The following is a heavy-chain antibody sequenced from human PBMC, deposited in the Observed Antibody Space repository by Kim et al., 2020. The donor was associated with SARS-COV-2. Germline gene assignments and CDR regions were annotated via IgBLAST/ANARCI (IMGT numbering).Heavy chain of an antibody. D-gene: IGHD3-22*01. CDR2: IIPILGIA. V-gene: IGHV1-69*04. CDR1: GGTFSSYA. Sequence: SVKVSCKASGGTFSSYAISWVRQATGQGLEWMGRIIPILGIANYAQKFQGRVTITADKSTSTAYMELSSLRSEDTAVYYCARDYYDSSGFYYYYGMDVWGQGTTVTVSS. CDR3: ARDYYDSSGFYYYYGMDV. J-gene: IGHJ6*02.